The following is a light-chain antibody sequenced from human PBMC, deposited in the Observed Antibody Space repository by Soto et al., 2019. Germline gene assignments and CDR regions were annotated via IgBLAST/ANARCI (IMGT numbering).Light chain of an antibody. CDR2: RNN. V-gene: IGLV1-47*01. CDR1: GSNIGSNY. Sequence: QSVLTQPPSASGPPGQGVTIFCPGSGSNIGSNYVYWYQQLPGTAPKLLIYRNNQRPSGVPDRFSGSKSGTSASLAISGLRSEDEADYYCAAWDDSLSGQGVFGGGTKLTVL. CDR3: AAWDDSLSGQGV. J-gene: IGLJ3*02.